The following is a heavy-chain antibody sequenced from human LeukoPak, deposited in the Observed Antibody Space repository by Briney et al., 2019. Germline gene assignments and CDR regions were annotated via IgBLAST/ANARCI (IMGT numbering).Heavy chain of an antibody. CDR2: ISGSGGST. CDR1: GFTFSSYA. CDR3: ANAYGSGSYYNVGDY. J-gene: IGHJ4*02. V-gene: IGHV3-23*01. D-gene: IGHD3-10*01. Sequence: PGGSLRLSCAASGFTFSSYAMSCVRQAPGKGREGVAAISGSGGSTYYADSVKGRLTISRDNSKNTLYLQMNSLRAADTAVYYCANAYGSGSYYNVGDYWGQGTLVTVSS.